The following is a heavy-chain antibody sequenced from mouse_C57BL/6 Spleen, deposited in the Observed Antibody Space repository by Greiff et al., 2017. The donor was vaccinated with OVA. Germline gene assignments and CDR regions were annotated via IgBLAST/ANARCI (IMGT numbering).Heavy chain of an antibody. D-gene: IGHD1-1*01. Sequence: QVQLQQSGPELVKPGASVKISCKASGYAFSSSWMNWVKQRPGKGLEWIGRIYPGDGDTNYNGKFKGKATLTADKSSSTAYMQLSSLTSEDSAVYFCAREGYGSSYVLYYFDYWGQGTTLTVSS. V-gene: IGHV1-82*01. CDR3: AREGYGSSYVLYYFDY. CDR1: GYAFSSSW. J-gene: IGHJ2*01. CDR2: IYPGDGDT.